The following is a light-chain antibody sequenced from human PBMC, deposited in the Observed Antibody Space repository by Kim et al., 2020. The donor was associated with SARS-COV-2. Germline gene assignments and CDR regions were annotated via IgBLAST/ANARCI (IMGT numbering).Light chain of an antibody. CDR2: DAS. CDR1: QDISSY. J-gene: IGKJ2*01. CDR3: QQYDNLYT. Sequence: LSASVGDRVTITCQASQDISSYLNWYQQKPGKAPKLLIYDASNLETGVPSRFSGSGSGTDFTFTISSLQPEDIATYYCQQYDNLYTFGQGTKLEI. V-gene: IGKV1-33*01.